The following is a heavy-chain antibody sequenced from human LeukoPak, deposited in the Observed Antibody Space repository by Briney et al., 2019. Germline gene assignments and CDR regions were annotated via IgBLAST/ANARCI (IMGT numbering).Heavy chain of an antibody. D-gene: IGHD6-19*01. V-gene: IGHV3-21*01. CDR2: ISSSSDYI. Sequence: TGGSLTLSCAGSGFTFSSYGFNWVRQAPGKGLEGVSSISSSSDYIYYADSVKGRFSISRDNAKNSLFLQMNSLRVEDTAVYYCARDRFTSGWYNGYWGQGTLVTVSS. J-gene: IGHJ4*02. CDR1: GFTFSSYG. CDR3: ARDRFTSGWYNGY.